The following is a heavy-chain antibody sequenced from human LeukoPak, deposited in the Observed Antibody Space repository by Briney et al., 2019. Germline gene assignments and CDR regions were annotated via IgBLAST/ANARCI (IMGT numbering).Heavy chain of an antibody. D-gene: IGHD2-2*01. CDR3: ARDKNEYQLLPGWFDP. J-gene: IGHJ5*02. V-gene: IGHV3-33*01. Sequence: GRSLRLSCAASGFTFSSYGMHWVRQAPGKGLEWVAVIWYDGSNKYYADSVKGRFTISRDNSKNTLYLQMNSLRAEDTAVYYCARDKNEYQLLPGWFDPWGQGTLVTVSS. CDR1: GFTFSSYG. CDR2: IWYDGSNK.